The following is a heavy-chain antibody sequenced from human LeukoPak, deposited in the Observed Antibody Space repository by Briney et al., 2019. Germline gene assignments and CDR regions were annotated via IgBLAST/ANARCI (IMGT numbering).Heavy chain of an antibody. V-gene: IGHV1-8*03. CDR2: MNPNSGNT. CDR1: GYTFTSYD. J-gene: IGHJ4*02. CDR3: ARGEYCSGGSCYRY. D-gene: IGHD2-15*01. Sequence: ASVKVSCKASGYTFTSYDINWVRQATGQGLEWMGWMNPNSGNTGYAQKFQGRVTITRNTSISTAYMELSSLRSEDTAVYYCARGEYCSGGSCYRYWGQGTLVTVSS.